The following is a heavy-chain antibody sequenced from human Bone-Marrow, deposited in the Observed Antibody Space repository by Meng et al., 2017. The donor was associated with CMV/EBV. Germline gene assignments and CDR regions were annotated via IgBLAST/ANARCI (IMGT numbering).Heavy chain of an antibody. D-gene: IGHD4-11*01. Sequence: QVWRGQSGAEVKTPRTLVKVSCKASGYTCTRYGISWVRQAPGQGLEWVGWISAYNGNTNYAQKLQGRVTMTTDTSTSTAYMELRSLSSDDTAVYYCARDTVLDYWGQGTLVTVSS. CDR3: ARDTVLDY. CDR2: ISAYNGNT. CDR1: GYTCTRYG. V-gene: IGHV1-18*01. J-gene: IGHJ4*02.